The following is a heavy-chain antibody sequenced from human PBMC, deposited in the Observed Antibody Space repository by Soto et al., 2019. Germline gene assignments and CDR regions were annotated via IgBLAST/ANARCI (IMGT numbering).Heavy chain of an antibody. D-gene: IGHD1-20*01. CDR1: GFTFSSYA. Sequence: GGSLRLSCAASGFTFSSYAMSWVRQAPGKGLEWVSAISGSGGSTYYADSVKGRFTISSDNSKNTLYLQMNSLRAEDTAVYYCAKDLLTGTDYYYYGMDVWGQGTTVTVSS. CDR2: ISGSGGST. CDR3: AKDLLTGTDYYYYGMDV. V-gene: IGHV3-23*01. J-gene: IGHJ6*02.